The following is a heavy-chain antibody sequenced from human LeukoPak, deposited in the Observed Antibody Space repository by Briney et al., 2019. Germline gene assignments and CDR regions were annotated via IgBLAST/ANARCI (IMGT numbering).Heavy chain of an antibody. CDR3: ARGGGSSWYGMDV. D-gene: IGHD6-13*01. Sequence: PSETLSLTCTVSGGSISSYYWSWIRQPPGKGLEWIGYIYYSGSTNYNPSLKSRVTISVDTSKNQFSVRLSSVTAADTAVYYCARGGGSSWYGMDVWGQGTTVTVSS. V-gene: IGHV4-59*01. CDR1: GGSISSYY. CDR2: IYYSGST. J-gene: IGHJ6*02.